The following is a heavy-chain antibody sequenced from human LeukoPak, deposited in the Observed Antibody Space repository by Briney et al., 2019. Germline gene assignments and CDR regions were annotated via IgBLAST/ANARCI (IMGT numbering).Heavy chain of an antibody. J-gene: IGHJ4*02. CDR2: VTKKANAYTS. Sequence: PGGSLRLSCTASGFTFGDYAMSWVRQAPGKGLEWVGRVTKKANAYTSEYAASVKGRFTVSRDDSKNSVYLQMNSLKTEDTAVYYCASLVTHTSTTDYWGQGTLVTVSS. D-gene: IGHD2-21*02. CDR3: ASLVTHTSTTDY. CDR1: GFTFGDYA. V-gene: IGHV3-72*01.